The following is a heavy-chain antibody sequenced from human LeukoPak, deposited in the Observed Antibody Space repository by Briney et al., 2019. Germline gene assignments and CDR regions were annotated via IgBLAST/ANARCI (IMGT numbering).Heavy chain of an antibody. D-gene: IGHD2-2*01. CDR1: DGSFIGYY. CDR2: TLHSGDP. J-gene: IGHJ6*03. CDR3: ARGPIVAVPAVYYYYMDV. Sequence: PSETLSLTWAVYDGSFIGYYWTWVRQTPGKGLEWIGDTLHSGDPNYNPSLESRATISVDTSKHQFTLNLTSVTAADTAVYFCARGPIVAVPAVYYYYMDVWGSGTTVTVSS. V-gene: IGHV4-34*01.